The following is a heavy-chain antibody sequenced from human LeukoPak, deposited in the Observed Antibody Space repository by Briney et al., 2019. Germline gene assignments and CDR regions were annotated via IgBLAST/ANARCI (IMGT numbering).Heavy chain of an antibody. CDR3: ASAVPAAIEIDY. J-gene: IGHJ4*02. D-gene: IGHD2-2*01. Sequence: GSLRLSCAASGFTFSSYSMNWVRQAPGKGLEWVSSISSSSSYIYYADSVKGRFTISRDNAKNSLYLQMNSLRAEDTAVYYCASAVPAAIEIDYWGQGTLVTVSS. V-gene: IGHV3-21*01. CDR1: GFTFSSYS. CDR2: ISSSSSYI.